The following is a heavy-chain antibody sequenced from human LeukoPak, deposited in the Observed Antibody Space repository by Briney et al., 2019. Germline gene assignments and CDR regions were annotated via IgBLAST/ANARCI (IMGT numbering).Heavy chain of an antibody. Sequence: PGGSLRLSCTASGSIFSNYWMTWVRQAPGKGLEWVSAISGSGGSTYYADSVKGRFTISRDNSKNTLYLQMNSLRAENTAVYYCAKGVATTDFDYWGQGTLVTVSS. V-gene: IGHV3-23*01. CDR2: ISGSGGST. CDR1: GSIFSNYW. J-gene: IGHJ4*02. CDR3: AKGVATTDFDY. D-gene: IGHD5-12*01.